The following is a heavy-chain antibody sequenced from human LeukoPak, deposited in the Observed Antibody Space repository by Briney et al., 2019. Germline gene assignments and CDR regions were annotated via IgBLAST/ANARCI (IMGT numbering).Heavy chain of an antibody. CDR1: GFTFSSYG. CDR3: AKDWGEYFDYVWGSFTSFDS. Sequence: PGGSLRLSCAASGFTFSSYGMHWVRQAPGKGLEWVAFIRYDGSNKYYADSVKGRFTISRDNSKNTLSLQMNSLRAEDTAVYYCAKDWGEYFDYVWGSFTSFDSWGQGTLVTVSS. J-gene: IGHJ4*02. CDR2: IRYDGSNK. V-gene: IGHV3-30*02. D-gene: IGHD3-16*01.